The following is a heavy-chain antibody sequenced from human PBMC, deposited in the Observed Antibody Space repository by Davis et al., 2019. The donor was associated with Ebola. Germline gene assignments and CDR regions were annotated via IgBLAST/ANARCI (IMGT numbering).Heavy chain of an antibody. CDR2: IYYSGST. D-gene: IGHD3-22*01. J-gene: IGHJ6*04. Sequence: SETLSLTCTVSGGSISSSSYYWGWIRQPPGKGLEWIGSIYYSGSTYYNPSLKSRVTISVDTSKNQFSLKLSSVTAADTAVYYCARDRSDSSGYYLYYYYGMDVWGKGTTVTVSS. V-gene: IGHV4-39*07. CDR1: GGSISSSSYY. CDR3: ARDRSDSSGYYLYYYYGMDV.